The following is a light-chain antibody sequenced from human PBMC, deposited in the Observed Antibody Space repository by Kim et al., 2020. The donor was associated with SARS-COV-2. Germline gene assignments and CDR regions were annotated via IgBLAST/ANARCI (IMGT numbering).Light chain of an antibody. CDR2: WAA. Sequence: SATLNCKSSQTVLYNSNNKNYLAWYQQNPGQAHKLLIYWAAIRESGVSDRFSGSGSETDFTLTISSLQAEDVAVYYCQQYYSTPPSFGKGTKLEI. J-gene: IGKJ2*03. CDR3: QQYYSTPPS. V-gene: IGKV4-1*01. CDR1: QTVLYNSNNKNY.